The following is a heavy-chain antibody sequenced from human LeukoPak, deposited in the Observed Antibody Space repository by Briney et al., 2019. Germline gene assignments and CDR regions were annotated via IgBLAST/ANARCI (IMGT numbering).Heavy chain of an antibody. CDR3: ARVISPAGTEDAFDI. Sequence: PGGSLRLSCAASGFTFNSYSMNWVRQAPGKGLEWVSSISSSSSYIYYADSVKGRFTISRDNAKNSLYLQMNSLRAEDTAVYYCARVISPAGTEDAFDIWGQGTMVTVSS. J-gene: IGHJ3*02. CDR1: GFTFNSYS. V-gene: IGHV3-21*01. D-gene: IGHD1-1*01. CDR2: ISSSSSYI.